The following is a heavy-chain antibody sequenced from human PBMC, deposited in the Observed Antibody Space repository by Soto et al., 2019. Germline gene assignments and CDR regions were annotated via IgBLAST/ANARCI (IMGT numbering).Heavy chain of an antibody. Sequence: EVQLVESGGGLVKPGGSLRLSCAASGFTFSNAWLNWVRQAPGKGLEWVGRIKSKTDGGTTDYAAPVKGRFTISRDDSKNTLYLQMNSLKTEDTAVYYCTTDPWDTAGGYVWGQGTLVTVSS. CDR2: IKSKTDGGTT. CDR3: TTDPWDTAGGYV. J-gene: IGHJ4*02. V-gene: IGHV3-15*07. D-gene: IGHD5-18*01. CDR1: GFTFSNAW.